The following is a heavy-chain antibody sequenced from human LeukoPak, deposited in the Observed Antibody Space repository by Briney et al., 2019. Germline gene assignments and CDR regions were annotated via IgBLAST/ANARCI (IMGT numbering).Heavy chain of an antibody. V-gene: IGHV3-23*01. CDR1: GFTFSSYA. J-gene: IGHJ4*02. CDR3: ANGGEDIVAMGRWDRVIIFDY. Sequence: GGSLRLSCAASGFTFSSYAMSWVRQAPGKGLEWVSAISGSGGSTYYADSVKGRFTISRDNSKNTLYLQMNSLRAEDTAVYYCANGGEDIVAMGRWDRVIIFDYWGQGTLVTVSS. CDR2: ISGSGGST. D-gene: IGHD5-12*01.